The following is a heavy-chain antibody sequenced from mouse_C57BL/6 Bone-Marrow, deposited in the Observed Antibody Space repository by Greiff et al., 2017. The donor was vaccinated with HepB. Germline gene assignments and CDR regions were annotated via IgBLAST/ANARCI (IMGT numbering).Heavy chain of an antibody. CDR3: ARSLGLRRDWYFDV. CDR1: GYTFTDYY. Sequence: VQLQQSGPELVKPGASVKISCKASGYTFTDYYINWVKQRPGQGLEWIGWIFPGSGSTYYNEKFKGKATLTVDKSSSTAYMVLSSLTSEDSAVYFCARSLGLRRDWYFDVWGTGTTVTVSS. V-gene: IGHV1-75*01. J-gene: IGHJ1*03. D-gene: IGHD2-4*01. CDR2: IFPGSGST.